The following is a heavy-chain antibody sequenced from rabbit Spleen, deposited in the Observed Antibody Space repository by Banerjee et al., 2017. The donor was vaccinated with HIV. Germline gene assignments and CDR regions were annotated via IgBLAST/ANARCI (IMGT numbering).Heavy chain of an antibody. J-gene: IGHJ4*01. V-gene: IGHV1S40*01. CDR2: IYADRSGST. D-gene: IGHD4-2*01. Sequence: QSLEESGGDLVKPGASLTLTCTASGFSFSDKAVMCWVRQAPGRGLECIACIYADRSGSTYYANWAKGRFTISRTSSTTVTLQMTSLTVADTATYFCARRIFNDAGHDGLWGPGTLVTVS. CDR3: ARRIFNDAGHDGL. CDR1: GFSFSDKAV.